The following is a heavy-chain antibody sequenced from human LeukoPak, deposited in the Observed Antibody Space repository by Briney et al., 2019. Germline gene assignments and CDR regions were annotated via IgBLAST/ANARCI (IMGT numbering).Heavy chain of an antibody. J-gene: IGHJ6*02. Sequence: GGSLRLSCAASGLTFSSHAMHWVRQAPGKGLEWVAVISQDGSDRHYTDSVKGRFTISRDNAKNSLCLQMNSLRAEDTAVYYCARELLGVVGTNTVDVWGQGATVAVSS. D-gene: IGHD3-3*01. CDR3: ARELLGVVGTNTVDV. V-gene: IGHV3-30-3*01. CDR1: GLTFSSHA. CDR2: ISQDGSDR.